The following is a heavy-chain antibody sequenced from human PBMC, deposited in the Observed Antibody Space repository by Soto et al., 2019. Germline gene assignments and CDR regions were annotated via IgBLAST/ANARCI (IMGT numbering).Heavy chain of an antibody. CDR2: ISYSGTT. Sequence: SETLSLTCIVSGDSVISISYYWTWIRQPPGKGLEWVGYISYSGTTNYNPSLRSRVTISVDTSKNRFSLKLTSVTAADTAVYYCARGDTVMGLRYWGQGTLVTVSS. CDR3: ARGDTVMGLRY. CDR1: GDSVISISYY. J-gene: IGHJ4*02. V-gene: IGHV4-61*01. D-gene: IGHD5-18*01.